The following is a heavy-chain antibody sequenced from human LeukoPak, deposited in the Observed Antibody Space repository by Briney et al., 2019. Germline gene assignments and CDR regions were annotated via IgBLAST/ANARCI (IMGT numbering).Heavy chain of an antibody. CDR2: ISAYNGNT. D-gene: IGHD6-19*01. V-gene: IGHV1-18*01. J-gene: IGHJ5*02. CDR3: ARVYTAVAMNWFDP. CDR1: GYTFTSYG. Sequence: GASVKVSCKASGYTFTSYGISWVRQAPGQGLEWMGWISAYNGNTNYAQKLQGRVTMTTDTSTSTAYMGLRSLRSDDTAVYYCARVYTAVAMNWFDPWGQGTLVTVSS.